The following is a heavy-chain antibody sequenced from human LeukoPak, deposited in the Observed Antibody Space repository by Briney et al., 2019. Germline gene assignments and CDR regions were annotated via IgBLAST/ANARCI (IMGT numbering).Heavy chain of an antibody. V-gene: IGHV1-2*02. CDR1: GCTFTGYY. CDR3: ASFTYDRSGYYYGVCYGMDV. CDR2: INLNSGGT. J-gene: IGHJ6*02. Sequence: GGSVKVSCKASGCTFTGYYMHWVRQAPGQGLEWMGWINLNSGGTNYAQKFQGRVSMTRDTTISTAYMELSRLRSDDTAVYYCASFTYDRSGYYYGVCYGMDVWGQGTTVTVSS. D-gene: IGHD3-22*01.